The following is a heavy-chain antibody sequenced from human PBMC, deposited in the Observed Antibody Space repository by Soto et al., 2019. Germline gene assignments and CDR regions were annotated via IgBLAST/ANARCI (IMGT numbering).Heavy chain of an antibody. CDR1: GFTFSSYG. CDR2: ISTTSSTI. J-gene: IGHJ6*02. CDR3: ARVAYLRIPDYGIDV. Sequence: GGSLILSCAASGFTFSSYGMNWVRQAPGKGLEWVSYISTTSSTIYYADSVKGRFTISRDNAKNSLYLQMNSLRAEGTAVYYRARVAYLRIPDYGIDVWGQGTTVTVSS. V-gene: IGHV3-48*01.